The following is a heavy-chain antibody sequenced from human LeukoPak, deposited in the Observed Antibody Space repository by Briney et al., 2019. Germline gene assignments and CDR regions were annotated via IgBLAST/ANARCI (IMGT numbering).Heavy chain of an antibody. CDR3: ARRGVWLHRREFDY. V-gene: IGHV4-4*02. Sequence: KASETLSLTCAVSGGSISSSNWWSWVRQPPGKGLEWIGEIYHSGSTNYNPSLKSRVTISVDKSKNQFSLKLSSVTAADTAVYYCARRGVWLHRREFDYWGQGTLVTVSS. D-gene: IGHD5-12*01. J-gene: IGHJ4*02. CDR1: GGSISSSNW. CDR2: IYHSGST.